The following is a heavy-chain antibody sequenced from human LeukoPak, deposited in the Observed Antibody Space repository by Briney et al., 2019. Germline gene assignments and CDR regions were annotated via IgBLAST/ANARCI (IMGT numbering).Heavy chain of an antibody. J-gene: IGHJ4*02. D-gene: IGHD6-13*01. CDR2: IDSVGNRI. CDR1: GFTFSNYW. CDR3: ARDIEPAGLFFDY. Sequence: GGSLRLSCAGSGFTFSNYWIHWVRQVPGKGLLRVSRIDSVGNRIVYADPVKGRFTISRDNAKNSLYQQMNSLRAEDTAIYYCARDIEPAGLFFDYWGQGTLVTVSS. V-gene: IGHV3-74*01.